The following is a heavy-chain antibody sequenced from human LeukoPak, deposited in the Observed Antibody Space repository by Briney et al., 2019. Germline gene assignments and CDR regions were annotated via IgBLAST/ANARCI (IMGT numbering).Heavy chain of an antibody. CDR2: INPNSGGT. V-gene: IGHV1-2*02. D-gene: IGHD6-6*01. Sequence: ASVKVSCKASGYTFTVQYMHWVRQAPGQGLEWMGWINPNSGGTNYAQKFQGRVTMTRDTSISTAYMELSRLRSDDTAVYYCAREYPKMYSSSSGHENNWFDPWGQGTLVTVSS. CDR1: GYTFTVQY. CDR3: AREYPKMYSSSSGHENNWFDP. J-gene: IGHJ5*02.